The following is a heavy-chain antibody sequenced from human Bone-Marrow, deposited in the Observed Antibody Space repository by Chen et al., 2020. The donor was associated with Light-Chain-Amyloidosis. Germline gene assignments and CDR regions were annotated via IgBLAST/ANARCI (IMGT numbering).Heavy chain of an antibody. Sequence: GGNTSTYATDWVRQAPGQGLEWMGGIIPFYNSTSLAQKFRGRVTFTADGSTSAVYMELSSLRFEDTAVYYCATKVNVARAYHIWGQGTMVIVSS. D-gene: IGHD2-21*01. CDR3: ATKVNVARAYHI. J-gene: IGHJ3*02. CDR1: GGNTSTYA. CDR2: IIPFYNST. V-gene: IGHV1-69*01.